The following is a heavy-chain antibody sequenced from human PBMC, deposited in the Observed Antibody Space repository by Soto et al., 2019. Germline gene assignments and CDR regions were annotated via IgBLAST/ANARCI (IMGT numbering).Heavy chain of an antibody. V-gene: IGHV3-30-3*01. CDR3: ARDKGLSGYYAFDI. J-gene: IGHJ3*02. CDR2: ISYDGSNK. CDR1: GFTFSSYA. Sequence: GGSLRLSCAASGFTFSSYAMHWVRQAPGKGLEWVAVISYDGSNKYYADSVKGRFTISRDNSKNTLYLQMNSLRAEDTAVYYCARDKGLSGYYAFDIWGQGTMVTVS. D-gene: IGHD3-22*01.